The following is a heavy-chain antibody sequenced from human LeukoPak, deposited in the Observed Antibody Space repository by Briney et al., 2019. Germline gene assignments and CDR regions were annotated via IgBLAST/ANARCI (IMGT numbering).Heavy chain of an antibody. CDR1: GGSFSGYY. V-gene: IGHV4-34*01. Sequence: SETLSLTCAVYGGSFSGYYWSWIRQPPGKGLEWIGEINHSGSTNYNPSLNSRVTISVDTSKNQFSLKLSSVTAADTAVYYCASSFKWLLSPNFDYWGQGTLVTVSS. CDR2: INHSGST. CDR3: ASSFKWLLSPNFDY. J-gene: IGHJ4*02. D-gene: IGHD5-24*01.